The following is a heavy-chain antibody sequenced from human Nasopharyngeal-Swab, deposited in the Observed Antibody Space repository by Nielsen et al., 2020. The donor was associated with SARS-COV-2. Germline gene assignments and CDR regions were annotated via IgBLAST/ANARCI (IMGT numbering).Heavy chain of an antibody. D-gene: IGHD6-13*01. J-gene: IGHJ4*02. Sequence: GGSLRLSCAASGFTFSSYGMHWVRQAPGKGLEWVAVISYDGSNKYYADSVKGRFTIFRDNSKNTLYLQMNSLRAEDTAVYYCAKDMGIADDSFDYWGQGTLVTVSS. V-gene: IGHV3-30*18. CDR3: AKDMGIADDSFDY. CDR1: GFTFSSYG. CDR2: ISYDGSNK.